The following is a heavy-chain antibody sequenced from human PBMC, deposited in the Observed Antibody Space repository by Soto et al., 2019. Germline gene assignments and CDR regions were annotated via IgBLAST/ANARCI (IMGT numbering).Heavy chain of an antibody. CDR2: IYNSGST. D-gene: IGHD3-10*01. J-gene: IGHJ3*01. CDR3: DRGSTHRGADAFDV. V-gene: IGHV4-30-4*01. Sequence: SETLSLTXTVSGGSISSGDYYWSWIRQSPGKGLEWIGYIYNSGSTYYNPSLRSRVTISVDTSTNQFSLKLGSVTAADTAIHYCDRGSTHRGADAFDVWGQGTMVTVSS. CDR1: GGSISSGDYY.